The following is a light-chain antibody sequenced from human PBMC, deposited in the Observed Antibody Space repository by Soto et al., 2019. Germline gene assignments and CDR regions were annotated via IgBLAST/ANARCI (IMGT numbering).Light chain of an antibody. Sequence: DIQMTQSPSSLSASVGDRVTISCRASQSISNYLSWYQEKPGKAPKLLISSASSLQSGVPSRFSGSGSGTEFTLTISSLQPEDLATYYCLQSYSSWTFGQGTKVEIK. CDR2: SAS. V-gene: IGKV1-39*01. CDR1: QSISNY. CDR3: LQSYSSWT. J-gene: IGKJ1*01.